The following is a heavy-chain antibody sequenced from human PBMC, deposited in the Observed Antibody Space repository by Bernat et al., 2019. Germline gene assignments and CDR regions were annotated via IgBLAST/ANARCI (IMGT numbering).Heavy chain of an antibody. CDR3: AGVDTAMVTFDY. CDR1: GFSLSTSGVG. Sequence: QITLKESGPTLVKPTQTPTLTCTFSGFSLSTSGVGVGWIRQPPGKALEWLALIYWDDDKRYSPTLKSRLNITKDTSKNQVVLTMTNVGPGDTARYYCAGVDTAMVTFDYWGQGALVTVS. V-gene: IGHV2-5*02. J-gene: IGHJ4*02. D-gene: IGHD5-18*01. CDR2: IYWDDDK.